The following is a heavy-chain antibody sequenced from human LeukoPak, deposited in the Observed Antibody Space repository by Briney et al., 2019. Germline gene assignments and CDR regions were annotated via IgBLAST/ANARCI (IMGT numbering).Heavy chain of an antibody. J-gene: IGHJ4*02. CDR1: GFTFSSYA. V-gene: IGHV3-23*01. D-gene: IGHD2-15*01. CDR2: ISGSGGST. Sequence: HPGGSLRLSCAASGFTFSSYAMSWVRQAPGKGLEWVSAISGSGGSTYYADSVKGRFTISRDNSKNTLYLQMDSLRAEDTAVYYCAKDPGGYCSGGSCYPTPSFDYWGQGTLVTVSS. CDR3: AKDPGGYCSGGSCYPTPSFDY.